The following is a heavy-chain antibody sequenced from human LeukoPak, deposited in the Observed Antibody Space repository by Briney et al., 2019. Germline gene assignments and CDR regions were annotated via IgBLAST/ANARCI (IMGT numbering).Heavy chain of an antibody. Sequence: RGSLRLSCAGSGFTFGSYATHWVRQAPGKGLGWVAVISHDGNREFYADSVKGRFTMSRDNFKYTLYLQMSGLRAEDTAIYYCARAPVDTPTNYYFDYWGQGTLVTVSS. J-gene: IGHJ4*02. V-gene: IGHV3-30-3*01. CDR1: GFTFGSYA. CDR3: ARAPVDTPTNYYFDY. D-gene: IGHD5-18*01. CDR2: ISHDGNRE.